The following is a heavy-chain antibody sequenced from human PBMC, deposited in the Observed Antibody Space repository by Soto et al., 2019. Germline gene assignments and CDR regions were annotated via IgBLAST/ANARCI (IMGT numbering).Heavy chain of an antibody. D-gene: IGHD3-22*01. V-gene: IGHV3-23*01. Sequence: GGSLRLSCAASGFTFSTYAKSWVRQAPGKGLEWVSSISGSGGSTYYADSVMGRFTISRDNSKNTLYLQMNSLRAEDTAVYYCAKEDNSGLFDYWGQGTLVTVSS. CDR1: GFTFSTYA. CDR2: ISGSGGST. J-gene: IGHJ4*02. CDR3: AKEDNSGLFDY.